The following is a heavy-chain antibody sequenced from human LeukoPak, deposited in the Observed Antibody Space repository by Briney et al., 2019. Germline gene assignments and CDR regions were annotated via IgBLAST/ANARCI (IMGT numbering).Heavy chain of an antibody. CDR2: ISGSGEKT. D-gene: IGHD2-21*02. J-gene: IGHJ5*02. CDR3: VRGNWCGDCGGWFDP. Sequence: GGSLRLSCVASGVTATTFAMSWVRQAPGRGLEWHSTISGSGEKTWYADSVLGRFTISGDDSKSTVDLQMNRLRAEDTAVYYCVRGNWCGDCGGWFDPWGQGTLVIVSS. CDR1: GVTATTFA. V-gene: IGHV3-23*01.